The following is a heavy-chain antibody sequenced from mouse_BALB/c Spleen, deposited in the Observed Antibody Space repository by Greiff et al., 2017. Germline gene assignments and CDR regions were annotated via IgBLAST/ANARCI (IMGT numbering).Heavy chain of an antibody. Sequence: VQLQQSGAELAKPGASVKMSCKASGYTFTSYWMHWVKQRPGQGLEWIGYINPSTGYTEYNQKFKDKATLTADKSSSTAYMQLSSLTSEDSAVYYCARWDDGYYYYAMDDWGQGTSVTVSS. D-gene: IGHD2-3*01. J-gene: IGHJ4*01. CDR2: INPSTGYT. V-gene: IGHV1-7*01. CDR1: GYTFTSYW. CDR3: ARWDDGYYYYAMDD.